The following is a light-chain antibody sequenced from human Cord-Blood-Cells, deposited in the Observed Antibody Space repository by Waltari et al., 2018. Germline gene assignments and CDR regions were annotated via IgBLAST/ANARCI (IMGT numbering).Light chain of an antibody. J-gene: IGLJ3*02. CDR3: CSDAGSSTLV. CDR2: EVS. V-gene: IGLV2-23*02. Sequence: QSALTQPASVSGSPGQSITISCTGTSSDVGSYNLVSWYQQHPGKAPKLMIYEVSKPPSGVSNRFSGSKAGNTASLTISGLQAEDEADYYCCSDAGSSTLVFGGGTKLTVL. CDR1: SSDVGSYNL.